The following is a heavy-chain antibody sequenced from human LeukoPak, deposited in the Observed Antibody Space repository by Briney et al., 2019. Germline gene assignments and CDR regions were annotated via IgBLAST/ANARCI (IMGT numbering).Heavy chain of an antibody. D-gene: IGHD1-26*01. Sequence: SETLSLTCAVYGGPFSGYYWSWIRQPPGKGLEWIGEINHSGSTNYNPSLKSRVTISVDTSKNQFSLKLSSVTAADTAVYYCARGLVGATGYYFDYWGQGTLVTVSS. CDR1: GGPFSGYY. J-gene: IGHJ4*02. V-gene: IGHV4-34*01. CDR2: INHSGST. CDR3: ARGLVGATGYYFDY.